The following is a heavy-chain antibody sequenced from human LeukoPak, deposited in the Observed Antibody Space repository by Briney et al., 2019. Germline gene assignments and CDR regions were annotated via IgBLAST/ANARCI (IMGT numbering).Heavy chain of an antibody. J-gene: IGHJ5*02. CDR3: ARDIDRVFNWFDP. CDR2: INAGNGNT. Sequence: ASVKVSCKASGYIFTSYAMHWVRQAPGQRLEWMGWINAGNGNTKYSQKFQGRVTITRDTSANTVYMELSSLRSEDTAVYYCARDIDRVFNWFDPWGQGTLVTVSS. D-gene: IGHD6-13*01. CDR1: GYIFTSYA. V-gene: IGHV1-3*01.